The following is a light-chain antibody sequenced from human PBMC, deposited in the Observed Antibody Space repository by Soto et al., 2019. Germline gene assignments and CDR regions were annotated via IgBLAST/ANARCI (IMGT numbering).Light chain of an antibody. Sequence: EIVLTQSPGTLSLSPGERATLSCRASQNIDNNYLAWYLQKPGQAPRLLIDDASSRATGVPDRFSGSGSGTDFTLTISRLEPEDFAVYFCQQCSSSPLTFGGGTKLELK. CDR1: QNIDNNY. V-gene: IGKV3-20*01. J-gene: IGKJ4*01. CDR2: DAS. CDR3: QQCSSSPLT.